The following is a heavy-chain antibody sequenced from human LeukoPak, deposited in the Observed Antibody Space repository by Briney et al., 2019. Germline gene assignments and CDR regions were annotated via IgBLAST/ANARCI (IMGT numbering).Heavy chain of an antibody. Sequence: SETLSLTCAVYGGSFSGYYWRWIRQPPGKGLEWIREINHSGSNNYNPSLKSRVTISVDTSKSQSSLKLSSVTAADTAVYYCARSLYASSNNWFDAWGQGTLVTVSS. CDR3: ARSLYASSNNWFDA. CDR2: INHSGSN. J-gene: IGHJ5*02. D-gene: IGHD6-19*01. CDR1: GGSFSGYY. V-gene: IGHV4-34*01.